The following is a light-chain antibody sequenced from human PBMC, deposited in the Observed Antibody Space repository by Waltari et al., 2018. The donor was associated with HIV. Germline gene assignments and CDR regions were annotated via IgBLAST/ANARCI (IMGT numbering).Light chain of an antibody. CDR3: CSYSDSGTIH. Sequence: SALTQPASVSGSPGQSITISCLGASSDIGSFDYVSWYQQHPDKAPKLILYDVTYRPAGVSGRFSGSRTGSMASLTISGLQPEDEADYFCCSYSDSGTIHFGGGTRVTVL. V-gene: IGLV2-14*03. J-gene: IGLJ2*01. CDR2: DVT. CDR1: SSDIGSFDY.